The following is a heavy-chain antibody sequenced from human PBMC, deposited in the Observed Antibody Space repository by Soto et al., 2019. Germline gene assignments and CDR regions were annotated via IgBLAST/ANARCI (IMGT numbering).Heavy chain of an antibody. CDR3: NTKKIRDDYRGLDP. V-gene: IGHV3-15*07. J-gene: IGHJ5*02. CDR1: GFTFSNAW. Sequence: PGGSLRLSCAASGFTFSNAWMYWVRQAPGKGLEWVGRIKTKSDGVTIDYATSVKGRFIISRDDSTDTLFLQMNSLQIEDTAMYYCNTKKIRDDYRGLDPWGQGT. CDR2: IKTKSDGVTI. D-gene: IGHD3-16*01.